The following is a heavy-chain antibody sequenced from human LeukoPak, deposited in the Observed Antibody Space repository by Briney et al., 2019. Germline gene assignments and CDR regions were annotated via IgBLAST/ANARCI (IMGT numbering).Heavy chain of an antibody. CDR1: GFTFDDYG. D-gene: IGHD6-19*01. CDR2: INWNGGST. Sequence: PGESLRLSCAASGFTFDDYGMSWVRQTPGKGLEWVSGINWNGGSTAYADSVKGRFTISRDNAKNSLYLQMNSLRAEDTALYYCARSYSSGTYYYYYYMDVWGKGTTVTVSS. J-gene: IGHJ6*03. V-gene: IGHV3-20*04. CDR3: ARSYSSGTYYYYYYMDV.